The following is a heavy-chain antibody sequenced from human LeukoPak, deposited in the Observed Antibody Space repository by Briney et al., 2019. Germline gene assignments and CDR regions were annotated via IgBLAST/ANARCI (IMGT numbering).Heavy chain of an antibody. D-gene: IGHD3-22*01. J-gene: IGHJ6*03. CDR2: IYYSGST. Sequence: MPSETLSLTCTVSGGSISSYYWSWIRQPPGKGLEWIGYIYYSGSTNYNPSLKSRVTISVDTSKNQFSLKLSSVTAADTAVYYCARVYYYDTSGYYGLHYYYYYMDVWGKGTTVTVSS. CDR3: ARVYYYDTSGYYGLHYYYYYMDV. CDR1: GGSISSYY. V-gene: IGHV4-59*01.